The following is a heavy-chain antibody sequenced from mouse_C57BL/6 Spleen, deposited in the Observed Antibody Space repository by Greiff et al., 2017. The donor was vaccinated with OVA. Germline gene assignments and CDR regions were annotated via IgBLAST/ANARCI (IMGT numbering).Heavy chain of an antibody. CDR3: ASFYDYDVWYFDV. V-gene: IGHV5-17*01. CDR2: ISSGSSTI. D-gene: IGHD2-4*01. J-gene: IGHJ1*03. CDR1: GFTFSDYG. Sequence: EVKLVESGGGFVKPGGSLKLSCAASGFTFSDYGMHWVRQAPEKGLEWVAYISSGSSTIYYADTVKGRFTISRDNAKNTLFLQMTSLRSVDTAMYYCASFYDYDVWYFDVWGTGTTVTVSS.